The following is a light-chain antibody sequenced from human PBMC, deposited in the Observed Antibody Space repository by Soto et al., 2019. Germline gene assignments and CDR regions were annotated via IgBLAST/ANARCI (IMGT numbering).Light chain of an antibody. J-gene: IGKJ4*01. V-gene: IGKV3-11*01. Sequence: EIVLTQSPATLSLSPGNRATLSCRASQSVSGYLAWYQQKPGQAPRLLIYDASNRATGIPARFSGSGSGTDFTITSASLEHEDFAVYYCQQRSNWPSTFGGGTKVEI. CDR1: QSVSGY. CDR2: DAS. CDR3: QQRSNWPST.